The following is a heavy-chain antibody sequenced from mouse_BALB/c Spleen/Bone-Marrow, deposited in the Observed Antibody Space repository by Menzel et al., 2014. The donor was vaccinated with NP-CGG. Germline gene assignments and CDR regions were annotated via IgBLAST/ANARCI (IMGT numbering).Heavy chain of an antibody. CDR3: ARGSSYFDY. J-gene: IGHJ2*01. CDR2: ISDGGSYT. D-gene: IGHD1-1*01. CDR1: GFTFSDYY. Sequence: EVQGVESGGGLVKPGGSLKLSCAASGFTFSDYYMYWVRQTPEKRLEWVATISDGGSYTYYPDSVKGRFTISRDNAKNNLYLQMSSLKSEDTAMCYCARGSSYFDYWGQGTTLTVSS. V-gene: IGHV5-4*02.